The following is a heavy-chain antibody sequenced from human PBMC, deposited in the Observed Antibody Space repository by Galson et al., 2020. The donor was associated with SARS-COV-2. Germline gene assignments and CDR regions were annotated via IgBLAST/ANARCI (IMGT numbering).Heavy chain of an antibody. CDR2: ISYSGST. CDR1: GGSTSRYY. CDR3: ARALDIAAAGSYYFDY. D-gene: IGHD6-13*01. Sequence: SETLSLTCSVSGGSTSRYYWSWIRQPLGKGLEWIGYISYSGSTNYNPSLKSRVTISVDTSKNQFSLKLSSVTAADTAVYYCARALDIAAAGSYYFDYWGQGTLVTVSS. V-gene: IGHV4-59*01. J-gene: IGHJ4*02.